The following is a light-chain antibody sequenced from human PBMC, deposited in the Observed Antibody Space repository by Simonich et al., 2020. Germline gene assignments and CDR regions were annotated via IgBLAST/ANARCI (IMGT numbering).Light chain of an antibody. J-gene: IGLJ2*01. V-gene: IGLV1-40*01. CDR3: QSYDSSLSAPI. CDR1: SSNIGAGYD. CDR2: GNS. Sequence: QSVLTQPPSVSGAPGQMVTISCTGSSSNIGAGYDVHWYQQLPGTAPKLLIYGNSNRPSGVPDRFSGSKSGTSASLAITGLQAEDEADYYCQSYDSSLSAPIFGGGTKLTVL.